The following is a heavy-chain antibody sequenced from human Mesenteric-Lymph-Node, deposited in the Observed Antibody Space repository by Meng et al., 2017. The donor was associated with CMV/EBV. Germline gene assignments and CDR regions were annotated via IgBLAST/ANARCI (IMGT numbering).Heavy chain of an antibody. J-gene: IGHJ4*02. CDR2: IKQDGSDK. Sequence: GESLKISCAASGFTFSSYWMSWVRRAPGKGLELVANIKQDGSDKYYVDSVKGRFTISRDNARNSLYLQMNSLRVEDTAVYYCTDPPMGYWGQGTLVTVSS. D-gene: IGHD5-24*01. CDR3: TDPPMGY. CDR1: GFTFSSYW. V-gene: IGHV3-7*01.